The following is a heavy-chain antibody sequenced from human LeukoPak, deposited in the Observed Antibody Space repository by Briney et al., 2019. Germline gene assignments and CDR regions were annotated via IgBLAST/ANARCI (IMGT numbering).Heavy chain of an antibody. CDR3: ARVKTAFSDWFDP. J-gene: IGHJ5*02. V-gene: IGHV4-59*01. CDR1: GGSISSYY. Sequence: SETLSLTCTVSGGSISSYYWSWIRQPAGKGLEWIGYIYYSGSTNYNPSLKSRVTISVDTSKIQFSLKLSSVTAADTAVYYCARVKTAFSDWFDPWGQGTLVTVSS. CDR2: IYYSGST. D-gene: IGHD2/OR15-2a*01.